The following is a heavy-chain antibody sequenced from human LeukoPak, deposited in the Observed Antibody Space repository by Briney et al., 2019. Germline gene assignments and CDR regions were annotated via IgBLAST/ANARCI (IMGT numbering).Heavy chain of an antibody. CDR1: GGSISSSSYY. Sequence: SETLSLTCTVSGGSISSSSYYWGWIRQPPGKGLEWIGTFYYSGSTYYNPSLKSRVTISVDTSKNQFSLKLSSVTAADTAVYYCAREWKGYCTNGVCYWGPFDIWGQGSMVTVSS. CDR3: AREWKGYCTNGVCYWGPFDI. D-gene: IGHD2-8*01. CDR2: FYYSGST. J-gene: IGHJ3*02. V-gene: IGHV4-39*07.